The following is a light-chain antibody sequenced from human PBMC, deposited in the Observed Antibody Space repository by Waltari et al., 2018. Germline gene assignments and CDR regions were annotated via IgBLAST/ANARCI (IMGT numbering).Light chain of an antibody. V-gene: IGLV2-23*01. CDR1: SSDVGNYNL. Sequence: QSALTQPDSVSGSPGQSITISCTGASSDVGNYNLVSWYQHHPGKAPKLMLYEGTKRPSGVSKRFSGSKSGNTASLTISGIQAEDEADYYCCSYAGSVVFGGGTKLTVL. CDR2: EGT. J-gene: IGLJ2*01. CDR3: CSYAGSVV.